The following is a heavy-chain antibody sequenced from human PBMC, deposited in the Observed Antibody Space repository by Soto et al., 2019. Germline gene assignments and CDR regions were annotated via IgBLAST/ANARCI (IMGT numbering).Heavy chain of an antibody. Sequence: QVQLVESGGGVVQPGRSLRLSCAASGFTFSDYVMHWVRQAPGKGLEWVAVISYDGSNKYYADSVKGRFTISRDNSKNTLFLQMNSLRDEDTAVYYCARESAVAAHFDYWGQGTLVTVSS. CDR1: GFTFSDYV. CDR2: ISYDGSNK. CDR3: ARESAVAAHFDY. D-gene: IGHD6-19*01. V-gene: IGHV3-30-3*01. J-gene: IGHJ4*02.